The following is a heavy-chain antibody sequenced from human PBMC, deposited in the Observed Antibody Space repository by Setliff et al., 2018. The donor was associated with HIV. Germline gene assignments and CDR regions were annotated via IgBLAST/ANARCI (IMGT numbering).Heavy chain of an antibody. CDR3: ARVPTSSWYVTTQRTKEYFHH. Sequence: PSETLSLTCTVSGGSISSSSYYWGWIRQPPGKGLEWIGSIYYSGNTYYNPSLKSRVTISTDTSRNQFSLRLSSVTAADTAIYYCARVPTSSWYVTTQRTKEYFHHWGQGTLVTVSS. CDR2: IYYSGNT. J-gene: IGHJ1*01. CDR1: GGSISSSSYY. D-gene: IGHD6-13*01. V-gene: IGHV4-39*07.